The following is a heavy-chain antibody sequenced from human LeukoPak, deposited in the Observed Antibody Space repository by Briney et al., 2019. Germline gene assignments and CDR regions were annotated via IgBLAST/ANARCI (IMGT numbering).Heavy chain of an antibody. Sequence: SVKVSCKASGGTFSSYAISWVRQAPGQGLEWMGRIIPILGIANYAQKFQGRVTITADKSTSTAYMELSSLRSEDTAVYYCTQTSSSWGDVNYWGQGTLVTVSS. D-gene: IGHD6-13*01. CDR2: IIPILGIA. J-gene: IGHJ4*02. CDR3: TQTSSSWGDVNY. CDR1: GGTFSSYA. V-gene: IGHV1-69*04.